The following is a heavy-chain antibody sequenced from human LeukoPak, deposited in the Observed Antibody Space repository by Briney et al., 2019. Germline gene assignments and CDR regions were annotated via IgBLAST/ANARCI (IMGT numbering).Heavy chain of an antibody. J-gene: IGHJ4*02. CDR3: ARGRLNGNVDF. CDR2: TNPNSGDT. V-gene: IGHV1-8*01. CDR1: GYTFTGYD. D-gene: IGHD1-20*01. Sequence: ASVKVSCKTSGYTFTGYDINWVRQAAGQGFEWMGWTNPNSGDTGRITITRDSSTATVFMELSSLRSEDTAMYYCARGRLNGNVDFWGQGTPVTVSS.